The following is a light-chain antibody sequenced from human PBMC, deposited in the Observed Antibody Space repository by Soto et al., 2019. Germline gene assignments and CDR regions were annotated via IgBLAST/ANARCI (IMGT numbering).Light chain of an antibody. V-gene: IGKV2D-30*01. J-gene: IGKJ2*01. CDR1: QSLVYSDGNAF. Sequence: DVVMTQSPLSLPVTLGQPASISCRSSQSLVYSDGNAFLSGFQQGPGQSPRRLIYKVSNWDCGXPXRXXGSGTENYGTLRISREEAEDDCVYYCDQGTYWPRATFGQGTKLVIK. CDR2: KVS. CDR3: DQGTYWPRAT.